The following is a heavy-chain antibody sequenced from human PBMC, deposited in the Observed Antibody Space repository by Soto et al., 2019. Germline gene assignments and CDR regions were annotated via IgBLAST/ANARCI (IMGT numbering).Heavy chain of an antibody. V-gene: IGHV3-33*01. Sequence: PVGSLRLSCASSVFSLRSFGVHCVRHSPGKWLEWVAVIWNDGNNRRYGDSVRGRFTVSSDNSKKTVYLQMDSLRGEDTAMYYCARDRELRRTHPYFDFWGQGILVIVSS. CDR2: IWNDGNNR. D-gene: IGHD3-10*01. J-gene: IGHJ4*02. CDR1: VFSLRSFG. CDR3: ARDRELRRTHPYFDF.